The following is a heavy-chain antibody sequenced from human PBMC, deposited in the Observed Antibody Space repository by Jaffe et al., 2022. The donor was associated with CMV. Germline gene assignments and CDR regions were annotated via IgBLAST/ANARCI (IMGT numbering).Heavy chain of an antibody. CDR2: IKSKTDGGTT. CDR1: GFTFSNAW. Sequence: EVQLVESGGGLVKPGGSLRLSCAASGFTFSNAWMSWVRQAPGKGLEWVGRIKSKTDGGTTDYAAPVKGRFTISRDDSKNTLYLQMNSLKTEDTAVYYCTTSSPRLAAAESWGQGTLVTVSS. V-gene: IGHV3-15*01. J-gene: IGHJ4*02. CDR3: TTSSPRLAAAES. D-gene: IGHD6-13*01.